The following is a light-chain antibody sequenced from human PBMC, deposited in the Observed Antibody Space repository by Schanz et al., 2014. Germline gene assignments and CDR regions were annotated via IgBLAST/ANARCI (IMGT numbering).Light chain of an antibody. CDR1: QSVNSN. Sequence: EIVMTQSPATLSVFPGERATLSCRASQSVNSNLAWYQQKPGQAPRLLIYGASTRATGIPARFSGSGSGTEFTLTISSLQSEDFAVYYCHQYNNWPPWTFGQGTKVEIK. CDR2: GAS. J-gene: IGKJ1*01. CDR3: HQYNNWPPWT. V-gene: IGKV3-15*01.